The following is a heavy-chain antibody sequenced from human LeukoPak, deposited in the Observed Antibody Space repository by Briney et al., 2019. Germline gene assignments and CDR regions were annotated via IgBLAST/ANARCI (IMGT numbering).Heavy chain of an antibody. CDR1: GGSISSSSYY. Sequence: SETLSLTCTVSGGSISSSSYYWGWIRQPPGKGLEWIGSIYYSGSTYYNPSLKSRVTISVDTSKNQFSLKLSSVTAADTAVYYCASLHSSGWYWASYYYMDVWGKGTTVTVSS. CDR2: IYYSGST. J-gene: IGHJ6*03. D-gene: IGHD6-19*01. CDR3: ASLHSSGWYWASYYYMDV. V-gene: IGHV4-39*01.